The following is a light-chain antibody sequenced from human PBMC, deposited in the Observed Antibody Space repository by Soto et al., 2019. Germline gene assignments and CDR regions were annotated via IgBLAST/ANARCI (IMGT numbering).Light chain of an antibody. V-gene: IGKV3-20*01. J-gene: IGKJ4*01. Sequence: IVFTESPGTPSFSPGHRATLPCRASQSVSSNYLAWYHQKPGQAPRLLLYGASSRATGIPDRFSGSGSGTDFTLSISRLEPEDFGVYYCQQYGSSPRLAFGGGTKVDIK. CDR1: QSVSSNY. CDR3: QQYGSSPRLA. CDR2: GAS.